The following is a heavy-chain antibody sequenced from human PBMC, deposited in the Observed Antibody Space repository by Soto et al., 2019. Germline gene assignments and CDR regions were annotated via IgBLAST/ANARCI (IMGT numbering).Heavy chain of an antibody. D-gene: IGHD3-9*01. CDR1: GFTFSSYA. V-gene: IGHV3-30-3*01. CDR2: ISYDGSNK. Sequence: GGSLRLSCAASGFTFSSYAMHWVRQAPGKGLEWVAVISYDGSNKYYADSVKGRFTISRDNSKNTLYLQMNSLRAEDTAVYYCARGPDYDILTGSFDCWGQGTLVTVSS. CDR3: ARGPDYDILTGSFDC. J-gene: IGHJ4*02.